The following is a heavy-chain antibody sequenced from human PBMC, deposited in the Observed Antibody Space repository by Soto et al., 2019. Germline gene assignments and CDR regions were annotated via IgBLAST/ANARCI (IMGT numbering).Heavy chain of an antibody. CDR1: GGSISSSSYY. D-gene: IGHD6-6*01. V-gene: IGHV4-39*01. CDR3: ARLGTAARLFYGYFDL. Sequence: QLQLQESGPGLVKPSETLSLTCTVSGGSISSSSYYWGWIRQPPGKGLEWIGSIYDSGSTYYNPYLRVRVTISVDTSKNQFSLKLSSVTAADTAVYYCARLGTAARLFYGYFDLWGRGTLVTVSS. J-gene: IGHJ2*01. CDR2: IYDSGST.